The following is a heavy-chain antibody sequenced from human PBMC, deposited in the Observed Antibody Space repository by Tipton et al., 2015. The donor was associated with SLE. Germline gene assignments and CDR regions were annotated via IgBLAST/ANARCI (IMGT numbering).Heavy chain of an antibody. CDR2: IYTSGST. CDR3: ACLYNSAFQRDS. D-gene: IGHD3-16*01. V-gene: IGHV4-61*02. Sequence: TLSLTCTVSGGSISSGSFYRSWIRQPAGKGLEYMGRIYTSGSTNYNPSLKSRVTISVDTSKNQFSLSLLSVTAADTAVYYCACLYNSAFQRDSWGQGTLVTVSS. J-gene: IGHJ5*02. CDR1: GGSISSGSFY.